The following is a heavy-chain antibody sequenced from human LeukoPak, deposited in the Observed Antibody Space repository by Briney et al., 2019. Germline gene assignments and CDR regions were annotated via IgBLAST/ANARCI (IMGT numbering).Heavy chain of an antibody. Sequence: PSETLSLTCTVSGGSISSYYWSWIRQPAGKGLEWIGRIYTSGSTNYNPSLKSRVTMSVGTSKNQFSLKLSSVTAADTAVYYCARVAAAGKEVYYFDYWGQGTLVTVSS. CDR3: ARVAAAGKEVYYFDY. D-gene: IGHD6-13*01. V-gene: IGHV4-4*07. J-gene: IGHJ4*02. CDR2: IYTSGST. CDR1: GGSISSYY.